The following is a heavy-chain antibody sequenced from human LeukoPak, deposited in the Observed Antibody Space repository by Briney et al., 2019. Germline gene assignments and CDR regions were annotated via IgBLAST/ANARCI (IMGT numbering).Heavy chain of an antibody. V-gene: IGHV3-30*18. CDR2: IPYDGRNK. CDR1: GFTFNNYG. Sequence: PGKSLRLSCAASGFTFNNYGMHWVRQAPGKGLEWVAVIPYDGRNKHYPDSVKGRFTISRDISTDTLWLQMDSPRTEDTAVYYCAKGPLRGTAAAIDYWGQGTLVTVSS. CDR3: AKGPLRGTAAAIDY. J-gene: IGHJ4*02. D-gene: IGHD2-2*01.